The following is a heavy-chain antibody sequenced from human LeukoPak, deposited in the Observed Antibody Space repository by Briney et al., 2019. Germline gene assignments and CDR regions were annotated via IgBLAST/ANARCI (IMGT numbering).Heavy chain of an antibody. CDR2: INPNTGNP. J-gene: IGHJ5*02. V-gene: IGHV7-4-1*02. CDR3: ARAYQRLGGLSFPDQ. D-gene: IGHD3-16*02. CDR1: GYTFTSYA. Sequence: ASVKVSCKAPGYTFTSYAMNWVRQAPGQGLEWMGWINPNTGNPTYAQGFTGRFVFSLDTSVSTAYLQISSLKAEDTAVYYCARAYQRLGGLSFPDQWGQGTLVTVSS.